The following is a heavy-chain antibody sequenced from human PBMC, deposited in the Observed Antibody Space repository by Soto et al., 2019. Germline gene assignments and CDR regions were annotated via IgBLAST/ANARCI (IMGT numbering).Heavy chain of an antibody. J-gene: IGHJ4*02. CDR1: GFSVTNNY. D-gene: IGHD2-2*01. CDR3: ARGRGSTGYLGREHYFDY. CDR2: IDIGGNT. V-gene: IGHV3-66*01. Sequence: EVQVVESGGGLVQPGGSLRLSCAASGFSVTNNYMNWVRQAPGKGLEWVSIIDIGGNTYYADSVKDRFTISRDNSRNTXYLHMDGLRAEDTAVYYCARGRGSTGYLGREHYFDYWGQGTLVTVSP.